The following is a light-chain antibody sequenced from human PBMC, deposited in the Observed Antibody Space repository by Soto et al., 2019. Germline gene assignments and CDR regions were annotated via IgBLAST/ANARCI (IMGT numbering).Light chain of an antibody. V-gene: IGKV3-15*01. Sequence: EIVLTQSPATLSLSPGERATLSCWASQSVSNYFVWYQQKPGQAPRLLIYGASTRATGIPVRFRGSGSGTEFTLTISSLQSEDSAVYYCHQYNSWPRGTFGPGTKVEIK. J-gene: IGKJ3*01. CDR3: HQYNSWPRGT. CDR2: GAS. CDR1: QSVSNY.